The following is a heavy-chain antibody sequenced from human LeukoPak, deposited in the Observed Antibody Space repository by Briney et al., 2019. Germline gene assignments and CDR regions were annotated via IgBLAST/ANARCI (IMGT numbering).Heavy chain of an antibody. J-gene: IGHJ5*02. CDR1: GYTFTSDD. CDR2: MNPNSGNT. CDR3: ARVHRRCSSTSCYRAAWFDP. V-gene: IGHV1-8*03. Sequence: ASVKVSCKAPGYTFTSDDINWVRQATGQGLEWMGWMNPNSGNTGYAQKFQGRVTITRNTSISTAYMELNSLRSEDTAVYYCARVHRRCSSTSCYRAAWFDPWGQGTLVTVSS. D-gene: IGHD2-2*02.